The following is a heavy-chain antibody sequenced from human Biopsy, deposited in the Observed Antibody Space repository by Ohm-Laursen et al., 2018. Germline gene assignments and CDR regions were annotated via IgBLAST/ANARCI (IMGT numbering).Heavy chain of an antibody. Sequence: TLSLTCAVSGASINIAYYWGWIRQPPGKGLEWIGIIYQTGNTYYNPSLKSRLTISGDASKNEFFLNLTSVTAADTAIYYCVRVRGITPPGAFDFWGQGTTVTVSS. CDR2: IYQTGNT. J-gene: IGHJ3*01. CDR1: GASINIAYY. V-gene: IGHV4-38-2*01. CDR3: VRVRGITPPGAFDF. D-gene: IGHD6-13*01.